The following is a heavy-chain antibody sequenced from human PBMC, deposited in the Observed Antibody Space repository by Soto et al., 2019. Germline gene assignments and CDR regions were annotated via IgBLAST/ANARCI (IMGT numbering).Heavy chain of an antibody. D-gene: IGHD6-13*01. Sequence: PSETLSLTCTVSGGSISSYYWSWIRQPPGKGLEWIGYIYYSGSTNYNPSLKSRVTISVDTSKNQFSLKLSSVTAADTAVYYCAGSSSSSWPNWFDPWGQGTLVTVPS. CDR3: AGSSSSSWPNWFDP. V-gene: IGHV4-59*01. J-gene: IGHJ5*02. CDR2: IYYSGST. CDR1: GGSISSYY.